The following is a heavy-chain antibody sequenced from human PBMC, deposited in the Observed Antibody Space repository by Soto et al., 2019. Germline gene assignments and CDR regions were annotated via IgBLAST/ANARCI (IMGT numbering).Heavy chain of an antibody. CDR2: ISYSGSP. J-gene: IGHJ4*02. CDR3: ARGGRSSSKTVFDD. CDR1: GGSISGYY. Sequence: PSETLSLTCTVSGGSISGYYWSWIRQPPGKGLEWIGYISYSGSPNYNPSLRSRVTISVDTSQNQFSLKLTSVTAADTAVYYCARGGRSSSKTVFDDWGQGTLVTVSS. V-gene: IGHV4-59*01. D-gene: IGHD6-6*01.